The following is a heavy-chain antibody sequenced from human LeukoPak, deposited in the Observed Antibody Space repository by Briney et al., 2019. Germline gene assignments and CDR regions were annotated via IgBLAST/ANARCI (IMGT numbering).Heavy chain of an antibody. V-gene: IGHV1-69*04. D-gene: IGHD3-10*01. CDR2: IIPILGIA. CDR3: AKVISFAWFGDLDAFDI. Sequence: SVKVSCRASGGTFSSYAISWVRQAPGQGLEWMGRIIPILGIANYAQQFQGRVTITADKSTSTAYMELSSLRSEDTAVYYCAKVISFAWFGDLDAFDIWGQGTMVTVSS. J-gene: IGHJ3*02. CDR1: GGTFSSYA.